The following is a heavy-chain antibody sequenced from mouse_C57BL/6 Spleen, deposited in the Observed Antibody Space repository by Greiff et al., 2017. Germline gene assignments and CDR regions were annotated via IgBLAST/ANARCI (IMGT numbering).Heavy chain of an antibody. Sequence: EVKLVESGGDLVKPGGSLKLSCAASGFTFSSYGMSWVRQTPDKRLEWVATISSGGSYTYYPDSVKGRFTISRDNAKNTLYLQMSSLKSEDTAMYYCARNFLITTVVAPFAYWGQGTLVTVSA. D-gene: IGHD1-1*01. V-gene: IGHV5-6*01. CDR1: GFTFSSYG. CDR2: ISSGGSYT. J-gene: IGHJ3*01. CDR3: ARNFLITTVVAPFAY.